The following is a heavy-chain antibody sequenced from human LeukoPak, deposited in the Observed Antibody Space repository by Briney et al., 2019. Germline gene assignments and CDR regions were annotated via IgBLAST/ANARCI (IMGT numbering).Heavy chain of an antibody. V-gene: IGHV3-72*01. Sequence: GGSLRLSCAASGFTFSGHYMDWVRQAPGEGLEWVGRIRNKANSYTTEYAASVKGRFTISRDDSKNSLYLQMNSLKTEDTAVYYCARASTGNDYWGQGTLVTVSS. CDR1: GFTFSGHY. CDR3: ARASTGNDY. D-gene: IGHD1-14*01. CDR2: IRNKANSYTT. J-gene: IGHJ4*02.